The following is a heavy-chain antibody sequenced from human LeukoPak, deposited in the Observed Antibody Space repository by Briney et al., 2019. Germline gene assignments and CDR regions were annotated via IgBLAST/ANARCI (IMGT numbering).Heavy chain of an antibody. Sequence: ASVKVSCKASGYTFTGYYMHWVRQAPGQGLEWMGWINPNSGGTNYAQKFQGRVTMTRDTSISTAYMELSRLRSDDTAVYYCARESGFCGGDCYSDAFDIWGQGTMVTVSS. D-gene: IGHD2-21*02. V-gene: IGHV1-2*02. CDR2: INPNSGGT. CDR1: GYTFTGYY. CDR3: ARESGFCGGDCYSDAFDI. J-gene: IGHJ3*02.